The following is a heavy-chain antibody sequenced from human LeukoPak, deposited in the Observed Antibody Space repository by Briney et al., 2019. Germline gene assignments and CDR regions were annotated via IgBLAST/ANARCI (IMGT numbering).Heavy chain of an antibody. J-gene: IGHJ5*02. CDR2: ISYSGSTT. CDR3: ARAGPTAFDP. CDR1: GFTFTNFE. Sequence: PGGSLRPSCAASGFTFTNFEMNWVRQAPGKGLEWGSYISYSGSTTSYADSVKGRFTITRDNAKNSLYLQMNSLRAEDTAVYYCARAGPTAFDPWGQGTLVTVSS. V-gene: IGHV3-48*03.